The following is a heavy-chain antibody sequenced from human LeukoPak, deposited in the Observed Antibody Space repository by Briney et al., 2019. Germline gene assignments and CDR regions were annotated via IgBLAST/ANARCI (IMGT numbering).Heavy chain of an antibody. Sequence: PSETLSFTCTVSGGSISSYYWSWIRQPPGKGLEWIGYIYYSGSTNYNPSLKSRVTISVDTSKNQFSLKLSSVTAADTAVYYCARSHSVWTSFDYWGQGTLVTVSS. CDR1: GGSISSYY. CDR3: ARSHSVWTSFDY. V-gene: IGHV4-59*01. J-gene: IGHJ4*02. CDR2: IYYSGST. D-gene: IGHD3/OR15-3a*01.